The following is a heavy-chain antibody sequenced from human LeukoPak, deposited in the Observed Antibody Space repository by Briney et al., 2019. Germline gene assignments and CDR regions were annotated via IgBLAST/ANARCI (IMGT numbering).Heavy chain of an antibody. D-gene: IGHD5-18*01. CDR3: ATGTGGYSYGYGHFDY. J-gene: IGHJ4*02. CDR1: GGTFNNYA. CDR2: IIPIFGTA. V-gene: IGHV1-69*01. Sequence: GSSVKVSCKASGGTFNNYAITWVRQAPGQGLEWMGGIIPIFGTANYAQKFQGRVTITADESTSTAYMELSSLRSEDTAVYYCATGTGGYSYGYGHFDYWGREPWSPSPQ.